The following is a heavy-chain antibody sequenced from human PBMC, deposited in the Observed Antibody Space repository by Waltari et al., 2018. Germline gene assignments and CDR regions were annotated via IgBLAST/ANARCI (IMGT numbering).Heavy chain of an antibody. CDR2: SYTSGST. V-gene: IGHV4-4*07. D-gene: IGHD2-15*01. Sequence: QVHLQESGPALVTPSETLSLTCTLSCRSIRSYYWLWIRPPAGKGVEWIGRSYTSGSTNYNPSVKSRVAISEDKSKNQFSLKLSSVTAADTAVYYCESQTPNDAFDIWGQGTMVTVSS. CDR1: CRSIRSYY. J-gene: IGHJ3*02. CDR3: ESQTPNDAFDI.